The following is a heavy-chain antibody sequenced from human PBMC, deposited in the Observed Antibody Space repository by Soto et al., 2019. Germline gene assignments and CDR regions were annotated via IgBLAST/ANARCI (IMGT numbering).Heavy chain of an antibody. Sequence: SETLSLTCAVYGGSFSGYYWSWIRQPPGKGLEWIGEINHSGSTNYNPSLKSRVTISVDTSKNQFSLKLSSVTAADTAVYYCARVFWSGYYPYYYYYYMDVWGKGTTVTVSS. V-gene: IGHV4-34*01. CDR1: GGSFSGYY. J-gene: IGHJ6*03. CDR2: INHSGST. D-gene: IGHD3-3*01. CDR3: ARVFWSGYYPYYYYYYMDV.